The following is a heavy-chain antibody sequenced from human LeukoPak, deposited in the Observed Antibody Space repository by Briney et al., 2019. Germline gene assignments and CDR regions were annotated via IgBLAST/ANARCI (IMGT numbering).Heavy chain of an antibody. CDR3: ARAGRGITGTTSPLGY. V-gene: IGHV1-2*02. CDR2: INPNGGGT. D-gene: IGHD1-20*01. Sequence: GASVKVSCKASGYIFTDNYIHWVRQAPGQGLEWMGWINPNGGGTDFAQKFQGRLTLTRDTSLTTAYMELRKLRSDDTAVYYCARAGRGITGTTSPLGYWGQGTLITVSS. CDR1: GYIFTDNY. J-gene: IGHJ4*02.